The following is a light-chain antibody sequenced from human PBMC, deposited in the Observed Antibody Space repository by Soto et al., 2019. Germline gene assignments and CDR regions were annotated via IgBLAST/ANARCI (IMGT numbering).Light chain of an antibody. V-gene: IGKV3D-20*02. CDR3: QQRSNWPQT. Sequence: EIVLTQSPGTLSLSPGERATLSCRASQSVDSTYLAWYQQKPDQSPRLLIYATSTRAAGIPDRFSGSGSGTDFTLTISSLEPEDFAVYYCQQRSNWPQTFGQGTKVDIK. J-gene: IGKJ1*01. CDR2: ATS. CDR1: QSVDSTY.